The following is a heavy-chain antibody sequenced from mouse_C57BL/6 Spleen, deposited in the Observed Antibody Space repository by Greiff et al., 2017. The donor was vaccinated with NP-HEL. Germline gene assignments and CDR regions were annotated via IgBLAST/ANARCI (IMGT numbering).Heavy chain of an antibody. CDR2: INPGSGGT. V-gene: IGHV1-54*01. CDR3: ARSGTETGTEAY. J-gene: IGHJ3*01. D-gene: IGHD4-1*01. CDR1: GYAFTNYL. Sequence: QVQLKQSGAELVRPGTSVKVSCKASGYAFTNYLIEWVKQRPGQGLEWIGVINPGSGGTNYNEKFKGKATLTADKSSSTAYMQLSSLTSEDSAVYFCARSGTETGTEAYWGQGTLVTVSA.